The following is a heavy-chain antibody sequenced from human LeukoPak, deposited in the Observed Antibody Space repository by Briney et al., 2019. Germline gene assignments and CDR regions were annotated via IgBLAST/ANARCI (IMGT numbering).Heavy chain of an antibody. CDR2: IYYSGST. CDR3: ASHDYGYHDY. V-gene: IGHV4-59*01. Sequence: KSSETLSLTCTVSGGSISSYYWSWIRQPPGKGLEWIGYIYYSGSTNYNPSLKSRVTISVDTSKNQFSLKLSSVTAADTAVYYCASHDYGYHDYWGQGTLVTVSS. D-gene: IGHD4-17*01. J-gene: IGHJ4*02. CDR1: GGSISSYY.